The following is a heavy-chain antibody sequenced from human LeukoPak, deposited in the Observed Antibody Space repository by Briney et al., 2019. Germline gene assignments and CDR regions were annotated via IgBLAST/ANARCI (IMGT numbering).Heavy chain of an antibody. J-gene: IGHJ6*03. CDR3: AGGHGAFGYYFIDV. V-gene: IGHV3-9*01. CDR1: GFTFNEHA. CDR2: IIWNVGSK. D-gene: IGHD3-3*01. Sequence: PGGSLRLSCAASGFTFNEHAMHWVRQVQGRGMEWDSGIIWNVGSKAYADSVRGRFTISRDNAKNSLYLQMSSLTTEDTAFYYCAGGHGAFGYYFIDVWGKGTTVTVSS.